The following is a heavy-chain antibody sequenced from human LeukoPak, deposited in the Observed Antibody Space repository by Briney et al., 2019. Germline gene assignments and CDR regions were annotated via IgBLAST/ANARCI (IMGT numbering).Heavy chain of an antibody. Sequence: PSETLSLTCTVSGGSISSYYWSWIRQPAGKGLEWIGRIYTSGSTNYNPSLKSRVTMSVDTSKNQFPLKLSSVTAADTAVYYCARDPESAAAGTFDYWGQGTLVTVSS. CDR3: ARDPESAAAGTFDY. D-gene: IGHD6-13*01. V-gene: IGHV4-4*07. J-gene: IGHJ4*02. CDR2: IYTSGST. CDR1: GGSISSYY.